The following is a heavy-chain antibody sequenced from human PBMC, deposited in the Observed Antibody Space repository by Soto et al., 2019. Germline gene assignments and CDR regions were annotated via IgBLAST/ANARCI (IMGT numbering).Heavy chain of an antibody. J-gene: IGHJ4*02. D-gene: IGHD2-8*01. Sequence: EVQLVESGGGLVQPGGSLRLSCAASGFTFRDHYMDWVRQAPGEGLEWVGRARNKVNGYTTAYAASVKGRFTISRDDSKNSLYLQMNSLKTEDTAVYFCARIMGTSFDLWGQGTLVTVSS. V-gene: IGHV3-72*01. CDR3: ARIMGTSFDL. CDR1: GFTFRDHY. CDR2: ARNKVNGYTT.